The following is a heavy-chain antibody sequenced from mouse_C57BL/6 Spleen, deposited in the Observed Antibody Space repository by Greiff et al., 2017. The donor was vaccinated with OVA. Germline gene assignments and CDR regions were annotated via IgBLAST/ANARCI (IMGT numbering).Heavy chain of an antibody. J-gene: IGHJ4*01. CDR1: GYAFSSSW. V-gene: IGHV1-82*01. CDR2: IYPGDGDT. Sequence: VKLMESGPELVKPGASVKISCKASGYAFSSSWMNWVKQRPGKGLEWIGRIYPGDGDTNYNGKFKGKATLTADKSSSTAYMQLSSLTSEDSAVYFCARWDAMDYWGQGTSVTVSS. CDR3: ARWDAMDY.